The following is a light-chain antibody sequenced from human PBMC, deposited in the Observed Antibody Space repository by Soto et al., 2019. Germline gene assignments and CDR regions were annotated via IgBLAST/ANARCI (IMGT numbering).Light chain of an antibody. CDR1: SSNIGSNT. CDR3: ATWDDSLNGVV. V-gene: IGLV1-44*01. CDR2: TDN. Sequence: QSVLTQPPSASGTPGQRVTISCSGSSSNIGSNTVTWYQQLPGTAPKLLFYTDNQRPSGVPGRFSGSKSGTPASLAISGLQSEDEADYYCATWDDSLNGVVFGGGTQLTVL. J-gene: IGLJ2*01.